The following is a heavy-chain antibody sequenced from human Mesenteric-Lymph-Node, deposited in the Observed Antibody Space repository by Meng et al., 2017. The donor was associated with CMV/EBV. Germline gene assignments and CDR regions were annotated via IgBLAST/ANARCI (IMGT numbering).Heavy chain of an antibody. Sequence: GESLKISCAASGFTFSSYAMSWVRQAPGKGLEWVSAISGSGGSTYYADSVKGRFTISRDNSKNTLYLQMNSLRAEDTAVYYCFMPVGNFPFDYWGQGTLVTVSS. J-gene: IGHJ4*02. D-gene: IGHD4-23*01. CDR2: ISGSGGST. CDR1: GFTFSSYA. V-gene: IGHV3-23*01. CDR3: FMPVGNFPFDY.